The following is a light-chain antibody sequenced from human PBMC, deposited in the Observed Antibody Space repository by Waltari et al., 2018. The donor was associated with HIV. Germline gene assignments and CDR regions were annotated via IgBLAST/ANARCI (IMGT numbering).Light chain of an antibody. J-gene: IGKJ5*01. V-gene: IGKV1-39*01. CDR2: GAS. CDR3: QQTFATPVT. CDR1: QSIASY. Sequence: DIQMTQSPSSLSASVGDRVTITCRTSQSIASYVSWYQQKPGQAPKILIFGASILQDGVPSRFCGSGSETHFTLTISSLLTEDFATYYCQQTFATPVTFGQGTRL.